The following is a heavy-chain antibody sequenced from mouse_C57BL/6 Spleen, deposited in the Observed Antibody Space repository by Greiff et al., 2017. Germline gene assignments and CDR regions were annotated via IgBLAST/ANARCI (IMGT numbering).Heavy chain of an antibody. D-gene: IGHD1-1*01. CDR3: ESSLYYGSSYWDFDV. V-gene: IGHV5-17*01. CDR1: GFTFSDYG. J-gene: IGHJ1*03. Sequence: VKLMESGGGLVKPGGSLKLSCAASGFTFSDYGMHWVRQAPEKGLEWVASISSGSSTIYYADTVKGLFTISSDNAKNTLFLQMTSRRSEDTDMYYCESSLYYGSSYWDFDVWGTGTTVTVSS. CDR2: ISSGSSTI.